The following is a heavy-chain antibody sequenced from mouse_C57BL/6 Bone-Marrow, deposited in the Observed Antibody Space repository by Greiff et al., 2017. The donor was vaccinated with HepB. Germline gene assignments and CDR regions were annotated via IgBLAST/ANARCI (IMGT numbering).Heavy chain of an antibody. Sequence: VQLKDSGPGLVKPSQSLSLTCSVTGYSITSGYYWNWIRQFPGNKLEWMGYISYDGSNNYNPSLKNRISITRDTSKNQFFLKLNSVTTEDTATYYCAHSNYHDKLGLDYWGQGTTLTVSS. CDR3: AHSNYHDKLGLDY. CDR1: GYSITSGYY. J-gene: IGHJ2*01. D-gene: IGHD2-5*01. V-gene: IGHV3-6*01. CDR2: ISYDGSN.